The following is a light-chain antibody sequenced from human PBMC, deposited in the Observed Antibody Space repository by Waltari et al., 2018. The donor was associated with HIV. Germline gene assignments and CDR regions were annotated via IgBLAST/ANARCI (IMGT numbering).Light chain of an antibody. Sequence: EIVLTQSPATLSLSPGERDTLSCMSSQSVSSYLAWYQQKPVQAPKLLIYGASNRATGIPARFSGSGSGTDFTLTISSLEPEDFAVYYWQQRRNWPPGATFGGGTKVEIK. CDR2: GAS. J-gene: IGKJ4*01. CDR1: QSVSSY. V-gene: IGKV3-11*01. CDR3: QQRRNWPPGAT.